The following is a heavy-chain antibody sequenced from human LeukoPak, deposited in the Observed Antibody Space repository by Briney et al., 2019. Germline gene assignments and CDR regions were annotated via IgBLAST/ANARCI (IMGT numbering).Heavy chain of an antibody. J-gene: IGHJ5*02. V-gene: IGHV4-4*07. CDR3: ARAAGPDYYDSSGYYYVGWFDP. CDR1: GGSISSYY. Sequence: SETLSLTCTVPGGSISSYYWRWIRQPAVTGLELIGRISPSGSTNYNPSLKSRVTMSVDTSKTQFSLKLSSVTAADTAVYYCARAAGPDYYDSSGYYYVGWFDPWGQGTLVTVSS. CDR2: ISPSGST. D-gene: IGHD3-22*01.